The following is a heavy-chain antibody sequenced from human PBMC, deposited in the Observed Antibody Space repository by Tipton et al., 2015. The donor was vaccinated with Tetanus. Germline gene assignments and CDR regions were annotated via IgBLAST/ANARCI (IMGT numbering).Heavy chain of an antibody. V-gene: IGHV4-61*01. D-gene: IGHD5-12*01. Sequence: TLSLTCTVSGGSINSVNYYWSWIRQPPGKGLEWIGYVFHSGSTKYNPSLKSRVTISVDTSKNQFSLKLRSVTAADTAVYYCARANNDYPKKGPFDYWGQGILVTVSS. CDR2: VFHSGST. CDR1: GGSINSVNYY. J-gene: IGHJ4*02. CDR3: ARANNDYPKKGPFDY.